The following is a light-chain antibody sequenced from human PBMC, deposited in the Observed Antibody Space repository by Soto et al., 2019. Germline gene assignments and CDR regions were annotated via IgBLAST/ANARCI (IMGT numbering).Light chain of an antibody. CDR2: DAS. Sequence: EIVLTQSPATLSLSPGERATLSCRASQSVSSYLAWYQQKPGQAPRLLIYDASNRATGIPARFSGSGSGTDSTLTISRLEPEDFAVYYCQQYGSSPLTFGGGTKVDI. J-gene: IGKJ4*01. CDR3: QQYGSSPLT. V-gene: IGKV3-20*01. CDR1: QSVSSY.